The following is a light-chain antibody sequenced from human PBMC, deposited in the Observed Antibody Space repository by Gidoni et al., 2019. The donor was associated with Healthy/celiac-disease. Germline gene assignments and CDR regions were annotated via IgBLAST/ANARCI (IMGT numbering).Light chain of an antibody. Sequence: IVMPQSPATMSVSPGERATLSCRASQSVRSNLAWYHQKPGQAPRLIIYAASNRATGIPARFSGSGYGKEFTLTIRRLQSEDLAVYFCQQYNNWPPTFGGGTKVEIK. V-gene: IGKV3-15*01. CDR2: AAS. CDR1: QSVRSN. J-gene: IGKJ4*01. CDR3: QQYNNWPPT.